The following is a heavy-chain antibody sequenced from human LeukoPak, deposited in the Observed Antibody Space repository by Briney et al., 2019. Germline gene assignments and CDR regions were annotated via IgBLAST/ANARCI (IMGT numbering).Heavy chain of an antibody. J-gene: IGHJ6*04. D-gene: IGHD2-2*01. CDR1: GFTFSSYG. CDR3: ARDERGYCSSTSCYPAGMDV. Sequence: GGSLRLSCAASGFTFSSYGMNWVRQAPGKGLEWVSYISSSGSTIYYADSVKGRFTISRDNAKNSLYLQMNSLRAEDTAVYYCARDERGYCSSTSCYPAGMDVWGKGTTVTVSS. CDR2: ISSSGSTI. V-gene: IGHV3-48*03.